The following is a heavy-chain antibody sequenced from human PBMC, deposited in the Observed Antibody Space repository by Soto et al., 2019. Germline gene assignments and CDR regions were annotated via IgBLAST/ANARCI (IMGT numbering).Heavy chain of an antibody. J-gene: IGHJ5*02. Sequence: GESLKISCQCSGDRFTSYWSGWVRPMPGKGLEWMGIIYPGDSDTRYSPSFQGQVTISADKSISTAYLQWSSLKASDTAMYYCARHGGSGWYHWGQGTLVTVSS. CDR3: ARHGGSGWYH. D-gene: IGHD6-19*01. CDR1: GDRFTSYW. V-gene: IGHV5-51*01. CDR2: IYPGDSDT.